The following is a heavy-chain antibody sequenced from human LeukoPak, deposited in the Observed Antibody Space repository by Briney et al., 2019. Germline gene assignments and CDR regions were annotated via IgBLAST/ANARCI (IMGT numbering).Heavy chain of an antibody. Sequence: GESLKISCKGSGYTFTSYDINWVRQATGQGLEWMGWMNPNSGNTGYAQKFQGRVTMTRNTSISTAYMELSSLRSEDTAVYYCAREGGIAAAGIDYWGQGTLVTVSS. D-gene: IGHD6-13*01. CDR3: AREGGIAAAGIDY. CDR1: GYTFTSYD. CDR2: MNPNSGNT. J-gene: IGHJ4*02. V-gene: IGHV1-8*01.